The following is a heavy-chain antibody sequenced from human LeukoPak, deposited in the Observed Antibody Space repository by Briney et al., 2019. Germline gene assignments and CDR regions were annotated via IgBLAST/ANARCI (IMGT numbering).Heavy chain of an antibody. CDR2: IIPIFGTA. J-gene: IGHJ4*02. V-gene: IGHV1-69*13. CDR3: ARVLASSGWYSEGTYYFDY. Sequence: GASVKVSCKASGGTFSSYAISWVRQAPGQGLEWMGGIIPIFGTANYAQKFQGRVTITADESTSTAYMELSSLRSEDTAVYYCARVLASSGWYSEGTYYFDYWGQGTLATVSS. D-gene: IGHD6-19*01. CDR1: GGTFSSYA.